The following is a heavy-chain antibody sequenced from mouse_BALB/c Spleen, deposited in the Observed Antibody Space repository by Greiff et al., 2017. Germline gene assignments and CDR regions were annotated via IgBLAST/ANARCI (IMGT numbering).Heavy chain of an antibody. CDR2: ISNGGGCT. J-gene: IGHJ2*01. V-gene: IGHV5-12-2*01. Sequence: EVKLMESGGGLVQPGGSLKLSCAASGFTFSSYTMSWVRQTPAKRLEWIAYISNGGGCTYYPDTVKGRTTISRDNAKNTLYLQMSSLKSEDTAMYYCYRHRCEYDVYFDYWGQGTTLTVSS. CDR3: YRHRCEYDVYFDY. CDR1: GFTFSSYT. D-gene: IGHD2-4*01.